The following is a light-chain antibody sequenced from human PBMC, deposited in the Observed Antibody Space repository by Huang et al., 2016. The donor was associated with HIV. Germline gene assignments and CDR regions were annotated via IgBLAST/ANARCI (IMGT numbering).Light chain of an antibody. CDR2: DAA. Sequence: EIVLTQSPATLSLSSVERATLSCRASQTVSSDLAWYQHKPGQAPRLLIYDAANRATGVPARFSGSGSGTDFTLTISSLEPEDFAVYYCQLRSTWPGDTFGGGTKVEIK. CDR3: QLRSTWPGDT. J-gene: IGKJ4*01. CDR1: QTVSSD. V-gene: IGKV3-11*01.